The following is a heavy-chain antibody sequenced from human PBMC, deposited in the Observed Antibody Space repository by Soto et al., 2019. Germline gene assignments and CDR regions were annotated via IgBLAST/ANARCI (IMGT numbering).Heavy chain of an antibody. Sequence: QALLVQSGAELKKPGASVKVSCKASGFTFTGYYMHWVRQAPGQVPAWMGWINPNTGGTKYAQKFQGWVTMTRDTSIITAYLEVTRLSSNDTAVYYCARDQGSWPYNWFDFWGQGTLGTVSS. CDR1: GFTFTGYY. V-gene: IGHV1-2*04. J-gene: IGHJ5*01. CDR2: INPNTGGT. CDR3: ARDQGSWPYNWFDF. D-gene: IGHD6-19*01.